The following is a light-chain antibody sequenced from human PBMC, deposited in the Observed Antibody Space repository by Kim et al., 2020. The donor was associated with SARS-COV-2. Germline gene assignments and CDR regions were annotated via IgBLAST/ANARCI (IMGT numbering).Light chain of an antibody. J-gene: IGKJ1*01. Sequence: EIVLTQSPGTLSLFPGERATLSCRASQSVSSNYLAWYQQKPGQAPRLLMYGAVYRATVIPDRFSGSGSGTDFTLTISRLEPEDFAEYYCQQYGTSPPWTFGQGTKVDIK. V-gene: IGKV3-20*01. CDR3: QQYGTSPPWT. CDR2: GAV. CDR1: QSVSSNY.